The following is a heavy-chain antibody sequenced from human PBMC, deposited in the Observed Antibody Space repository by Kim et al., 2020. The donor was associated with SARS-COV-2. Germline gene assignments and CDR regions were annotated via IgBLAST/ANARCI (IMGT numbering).Heavy chain of an antibody. CDR2: INSDGSST. Sequence: GGSLRLSCAASGFTFSSYWMHWVRQAPGKGLVWVSRINSDGSSTSYADSVKGRFTISRDNAKNTLYLQMNSLRAEDTAVYYCARGFVVGATSSGHDYWGQGTLVTVSS. D-gene: IGHD1-26*01. CDR3: ARGFVVGATSSGHDY. V-gene: IGHV3-74*01. J-gene: IGHJ4*02. CDR1: GFTFSSYW.